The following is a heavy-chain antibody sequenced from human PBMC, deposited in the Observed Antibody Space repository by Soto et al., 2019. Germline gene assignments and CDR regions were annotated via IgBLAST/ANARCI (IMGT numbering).Heavy chain of an antibody. V-gene: IGHV4-30-4*01. CDR1: GGSISSGDYY. CDR3: ARDSSDSSGSSGSSFDY. CDR2: IYYSGST. D-gene: IGHD3-22*01. Sequence: QVQLQESGPGLVKPSQTLSLTCTVSGGSISSGDYYWNWIRQPPGKGLEWIGYIYYSGSTYYNPSLTSRVTISVDKSKHQFSLTLSSVPAADTAVYYCARDSSDSSGSSGSSFDYWGQGTLVTVSS. J-gene: IGHJ4*02.